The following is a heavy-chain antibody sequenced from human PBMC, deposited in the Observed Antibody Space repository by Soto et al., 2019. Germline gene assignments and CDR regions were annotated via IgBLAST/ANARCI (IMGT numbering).Heavy chain of an antibody. Sequence: GGSRIVSGGASVFTFSSYSMSWVRQAPVKGLECVSTISGSGGTTYYADSVKGRFTISRDNSKNTLDLQMNSLRAEDTAVYYCAKVRSTTIFDVVSLFDYWGQGTLVTVSS. V-gene: IGHV3-23*01. D-gene: IGHD3-3*01. J-gene: IGHJ4*02. CDR1: VFTFSSYS. CDR3: AKVRSTTIFDVVSLFDY. CDR2: ISGSGGTT.